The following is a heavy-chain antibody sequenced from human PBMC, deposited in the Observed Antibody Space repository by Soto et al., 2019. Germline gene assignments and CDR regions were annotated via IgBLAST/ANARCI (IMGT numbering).Heavy chain of an antibody. CDR2: MNPNSGNT. CDR3: ARGDWGYCSGGSCYWFDP. D-gene: IGHD2-15*01. CDR1: GGTFSSYA. J-gene: IGHJ5*02. V-gene: IGHV1-8*02. Sequence: GASLKVCCKASGGTFSSYAINWVRQATGQGLEWMGWMNPNSGNTGYAQKFQGRVTMTRNTSISTAYMELSSLRSEDTAVYYCARGDWGYCSGGSCYWFDPWGQGTLVTVSS.